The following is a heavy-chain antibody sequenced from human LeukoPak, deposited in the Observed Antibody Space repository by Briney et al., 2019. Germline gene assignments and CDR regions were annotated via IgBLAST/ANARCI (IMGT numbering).Heavy chain of an antibody. V-gene: IGHV4-39*01. J-gene: IGHJ4*02. D-gene: IGHD3-22*01. CDR3: AAYYYDSSGYLG. CDR2: ISYTGST. CDR1: GGSISSSGYY. Sequence: SETLSLTCTVSGGSISSSGYYWGWIRPPPGKGLEWIGSISYTGSTYYNPSLKSRVTISVDTSKNQFSLKLTSVTAADTAVYYCAAYYYDSSGYLGCGQGTLVTVSS.